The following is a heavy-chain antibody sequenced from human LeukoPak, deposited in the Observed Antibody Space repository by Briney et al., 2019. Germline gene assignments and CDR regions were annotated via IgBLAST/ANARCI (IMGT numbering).Heavy chain of an antibody. CDR2: IKQDGSEK. CDR3: ARHGDGSGTWFDP. CDR1: GFTFSSSW. Sequence: QPGGSLRLSCAASGFTFSSSWMIWVRQAPGKGLEWVANIKQDGSEKYYVDSVKGRFTISRDNAKNSLYLQMNSLRTEDTAVYYCARHGDGSGTWFDPWGQGTMVTVSS. V-gene: IGHV3-7*04. D-gene: IGHD3-10*01. J-gene: IGHJ5*02.